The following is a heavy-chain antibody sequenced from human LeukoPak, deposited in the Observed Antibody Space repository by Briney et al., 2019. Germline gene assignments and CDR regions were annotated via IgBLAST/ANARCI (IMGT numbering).Heavy chain of an antibody. CDR2: ISDSGDNT. CDR3: AKDRRIAVTGVFDN. D-gene: IGHD6-19*01. J-gene: IGHJ4*02. Sequence: GGSLRLSCAASGFTFSSYAMNWVRQAPGKGLERVSVISDSGDNTNYADSVKGRFTISRDNSKSTLYLQMNSLRAEDTAIYYCAKDRRIAVTGVFDNWGQGTLVTVSS. V-gene: IGHV3-23*01. CDR1: GFTFSSYA.